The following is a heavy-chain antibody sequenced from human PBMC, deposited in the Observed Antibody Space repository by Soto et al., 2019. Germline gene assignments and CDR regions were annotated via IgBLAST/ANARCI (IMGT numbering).Heavy chain of an antibody. CDR3: ARGNPDRLARKYYGDYGDFDY. V-gene: IGHV3-23*01. CDR1: GFTFSAYA. Sequence: GGSLRLSCAASGFTFSAYAMSWVRQTPGKGLEWVAGLVGSGDDINYADSVRGRFTVSRDNSKNSLYLQMNSLRVEDTAVYYCARGNPDRLARKYYGDYGDFDYWGQGTLVTVSS. CDR2: LVGSGDDI. D-gene: IGHD4-17*01. J-gene: IGHJ4*02.